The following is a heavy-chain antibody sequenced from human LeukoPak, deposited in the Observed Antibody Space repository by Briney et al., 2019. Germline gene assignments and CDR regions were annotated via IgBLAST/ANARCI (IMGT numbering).Heavy chain of an antibody. Sequence: ASVKVSCKASGYTFIAYYIHWVRQAPGQGLEWMGIINPSGGSTTYAQNFQGRVTMTRDTSTSTAYMELRSLRSDDTAVYYCARARTYYYDSSAELNYWGQGTLVTVSS. D-gene: IGHD3-22*01. CDR1: GYTFIAYY. J-gene: IGHJ4*02. CDR3: ARARTYYYDSSAELNY. CDR2: INPSGGST. V-gene: IGHV1-46*01.